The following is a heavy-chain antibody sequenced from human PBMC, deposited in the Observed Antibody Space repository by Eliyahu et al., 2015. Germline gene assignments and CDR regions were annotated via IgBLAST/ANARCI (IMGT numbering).Heavy chain of an antibody. CDR2: ST. D-gene: IGHD6-19*01. Sequence: STYYNPSLQSRVTISVDTSKNQFSLKLSSVSAADTAVYYCARHMRPENGAQQWLRLDYFDYWGQGTLVTVSS. CDR3: ARHMRPENGAQQWLRLDYFDY. J-gene: IGHJ4*02. V-gene: IGHV4-39*01.